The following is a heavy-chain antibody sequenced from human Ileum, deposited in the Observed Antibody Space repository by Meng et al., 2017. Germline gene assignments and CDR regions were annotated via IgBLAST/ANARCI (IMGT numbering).Heavy chain of an antibody. Sequence: ASVKVSCKASGYTFITYYIHWVRQAPGQGLEWMGILRPRGGITSNAPRFQGRVTMTMDTSTSTVYMELSSLRSEDTAVYYCSRKPPENYYVDYWGQGTLVTVSS. V-gene: IGHV1-46*01. J-gene: IGHJ4*02. CDR2: LRPRGGIT. CDR1: GYTFITYY. D-gene: IGHD1-14*01. CDR3: SRKPPENYYVDY.